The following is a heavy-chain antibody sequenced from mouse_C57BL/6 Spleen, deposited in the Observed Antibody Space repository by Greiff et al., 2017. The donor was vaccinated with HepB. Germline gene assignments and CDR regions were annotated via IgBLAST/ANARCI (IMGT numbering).Heavy chain of an antibody. CDR2: ISDGGSYT. Sequence: EVKLVESGGGLVKPGGSLKLSCAASGFTFSSYAMSWVRQTPEKRLEWVATISDGGSYTYYPDNVKGRFTISRDNAKNNLYLQMSHLKSEDTAMYYCARDYDYGYAMDYWGQGTSVTVSS. CDR1: GFTFSSYA. J-gene: IGHJ4*01. D-gene: IGHD2-4*01. CDR3: ARDYDYGYAMDY. V-gene: IGHV5-4*01.